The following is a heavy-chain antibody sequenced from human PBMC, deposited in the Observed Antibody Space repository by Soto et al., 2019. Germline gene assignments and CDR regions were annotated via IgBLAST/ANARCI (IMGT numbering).Heavy chain of an antibody. D-gene: IGHD3-22*01. J-gene: IGHJ4*02. V-gene: IGHV1-3*01. CDR2: INAGNGNT. CDR3: TTGLSNGYYSFDY. CDR1: GYTFINYA. Sequence: ASVKVSCKASGYTFINYAMHWVRQAPGQRLEWMGWINAGNGNTKYSQKFQGRVTITRDTSASTAYMELSSLRSEDTAVYYCTTGLSNGYYSFDYWGQGTPVTVSS.